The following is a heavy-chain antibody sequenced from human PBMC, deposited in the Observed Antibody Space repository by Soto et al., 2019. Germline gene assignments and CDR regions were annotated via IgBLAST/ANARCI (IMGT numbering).Heavy chain of an antibody. CDR2: VSYGGST. CDR1: GGSIASGGYY. D-gene: IGHD2-2*01. J-gene: IGHJ5*02. V-gene: IGHV4-39*01. CDR3: ARHARVAPASTGVAFDP. Sequence: QLQMQESGPGVVQPSETLSLTCTVSGGSIASGGYYWGWIRQSPEKGLEGIGRVSYGGSTYYNPSLQSRLTMSIDTSKSQFSLHLSSVTAADTDVYFCARHARVAPASTGVAFDPWGQGSLVTVSS.